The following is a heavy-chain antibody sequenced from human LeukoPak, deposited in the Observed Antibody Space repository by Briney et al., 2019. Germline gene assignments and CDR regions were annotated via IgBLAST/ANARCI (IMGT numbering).Heavy chain of an antibody. Sequence: PSETLSPSPTVSGGSPSSGSYYSGSVRPPPGKGLGWIGSIFDRGSTYYNPSLQSRVTISVDTYKNQFSRKLSSVTAADTAVHYCARQSFTMFRGINWFDPWGQGTLVTVSS. CDR3: ARQSFTMFRGINWFDP. V-gene: IGHV4-39*01. D-gene: IGHD3-10*01. J-gene: IGHJ5*02. CDR2: IFDRGST. CDR1: GGSPSSGSYY.